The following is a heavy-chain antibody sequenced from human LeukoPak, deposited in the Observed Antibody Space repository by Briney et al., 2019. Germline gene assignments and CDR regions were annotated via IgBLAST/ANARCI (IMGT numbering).Heavy chain of an antibody. Sequence: GASVKVSCKASGYTFTSYDINWVRQATGQGLEWMGWMNPNSGNTGYAQKFQGRVTMTRNTSISTAYMELSSLRSEDTAVYYCVRVGRSGYRSYNWFDPWGQGTLVTVSS. J-gene: IGHJ5*02. V-gene: IGHV1-8*01. CDR3: VRVGRSGYRSYNWFDP. CDR1: GYTFTSYD. CDR2: MNPNSGNT. D-gene: IGHD3-22*01.